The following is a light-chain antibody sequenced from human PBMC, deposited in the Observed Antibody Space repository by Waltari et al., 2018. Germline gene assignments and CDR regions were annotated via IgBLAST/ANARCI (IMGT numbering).Light chain of an antibody. J-gene: IGKJ1*01. CDR1: QAISSW. CDR2: HAS. V-gene: IGKV1-12*01. CDR3: QQGSAFPPT. Sequence: EIQTTHSPSSASASVGDGVTITCRASQAISSWLAWYQQKPGNSPNLLIYHASNLQSGVPSRFSGSGSGTDFTLTISSLRPEDSATYYCQQGSAFPPTFGQGTKVEIK.